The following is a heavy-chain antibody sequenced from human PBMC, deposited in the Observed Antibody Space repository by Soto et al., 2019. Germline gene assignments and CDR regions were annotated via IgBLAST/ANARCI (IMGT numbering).Heavy chain of an antibody. CDR2: ITTDKGKT. Sequence: QVQLVQSGPEVKKPGASVKVSCKTSGYTFTSFGISWVRQAPGQGLEWMGWITTDKGKTNYAQKFQGRVTMTTDTSTSTAYMELRSLRSDDTAVYYCATRSTAFDYWGQGPLVTVSS. J-gene: IGHJ4*02. V-gene: IGHV1-18*01. CDR1: GYTFTSFG. CDR3: ATRSTAFDY.